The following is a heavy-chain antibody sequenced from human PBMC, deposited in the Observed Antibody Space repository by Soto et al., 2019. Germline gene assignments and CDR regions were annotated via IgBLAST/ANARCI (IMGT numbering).Heavy chain of an antibody. J-gene: IGHJ4*02. CDR2: IKTDGSTT. V-gene: IGHV3-74*01. CDR3: TRDPSWVLGH. CDR1: GFTFSNYW. Sequence: EVQLVESGGGLVQPGGSLRLSCAAAGFTFSNYWMHWVRQAPGKGLVWVSRIKTDGSTTNYADSVRGRFTISRDNAKNTLYLQINSLRPDETAVYYCTRDPSWVLGHWGQGTLVTVSS. D-gene: IGHD2-2*03.